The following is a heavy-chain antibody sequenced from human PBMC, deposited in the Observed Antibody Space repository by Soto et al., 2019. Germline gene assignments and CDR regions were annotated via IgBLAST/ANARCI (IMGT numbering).Heavy chain of an antibody. CDR2: INPANGDT. V-gene: IGHV1-3*01. J-gene: IGHJ4*02. CDR3: AKSGSLDY. D-gene: IGHD1-26*01. CDR1: GYTFISYP. Sequence: VQLVQSGAEVKKPGASVRISCKASGYTFISYPIHWVRQAPGQRLECMGWINPANGDTRYSQKFQGRVTITRDTSATTDYMDLNSLIPDDTAIYYCAKSGSLDYWGQGTPITVSS.